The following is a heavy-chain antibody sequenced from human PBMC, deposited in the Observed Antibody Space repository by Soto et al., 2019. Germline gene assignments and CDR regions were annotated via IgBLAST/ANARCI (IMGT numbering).Heavy chain of an antibody. Sequence: EVQLVESGGGLVQPGGSLRLSCVASGFSFRSYEMNWVRQAPGKGLEWVSFISSSGTTIYSADSVKGRFTISRDNAKNSLYLHMTSLRAEDTAVYYCVYGYYFDYWGQGTLVTVSS. J-gene: IGHJ4*02. CDR1: GFSFRSYE. V-gene: IGHV3-48*03. D-gene: IGHD3-10*01. CDR2: ISSSGTTI. CDR3: VYGYYFDY.